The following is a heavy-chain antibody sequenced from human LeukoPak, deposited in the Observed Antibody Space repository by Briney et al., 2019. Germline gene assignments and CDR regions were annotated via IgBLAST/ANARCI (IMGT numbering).Heavy chain of an antibody. CDR1: GFAFSNYA. D-gene: IGHD6-13*01. CDR3: ASARVNSSSWFTYYYYYGMDV. J-gene: IGHJ6*02. CDR2: IKQDGSEK. Sequence: GGSLRLSCAASGFAFSNYAMSWVRQAPGKGLEWVANIKQDGSEKYYVDSVKGRFTISRDNAKNSLYLQMNSLRAEDTAVYYCASARVNSSSWFTYYYYYGMDVWGQGTTVTVSS. V-gene: IGHV3-7*03.